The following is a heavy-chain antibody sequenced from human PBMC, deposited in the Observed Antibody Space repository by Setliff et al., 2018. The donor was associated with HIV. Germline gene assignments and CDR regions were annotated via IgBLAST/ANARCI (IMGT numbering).Heavy chain of an antibody. V-gene: IGHV4-31*03. Sequence: PSETLSLTCTVSGGSISNSVYFWTWIRQHPGKGLEWIGYIYYSGSTHQNPSLKSRVTISVDTSKNQFSLKLNSVTAADTAVYYCARSSSSSPFFFDYWGQGSLVTVSS. CDR3: ARSSSSSPFFFDY. CDR2: IYYSGST. J-gene: IGHJ4*02. D-gene: IGHD6-6*01. CDR1: GGSISNSVYF.